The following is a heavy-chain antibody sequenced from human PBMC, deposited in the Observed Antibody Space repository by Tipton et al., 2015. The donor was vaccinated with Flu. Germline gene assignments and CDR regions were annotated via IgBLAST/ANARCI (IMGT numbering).Heavy chain of an antibody. D-gene: IGHD3-10*02. V-gene: IGHV4-4*07. CDR1: GDSMSSYY. CDR3: ARLSYYDVDLRNFYFDY. CDR2: IYASGST. J-gene: IGHJ4*02. Sequence: TLSLTCTVSGDSMSSYYWNWIRQPAGKGLEWIGRIYASGSTTYNPSLKSRVTMSVDTSKSQFSLKLSSVTAADTAVYYCARLSYYDVDLRNFYFDYWGQGALVTVSS.